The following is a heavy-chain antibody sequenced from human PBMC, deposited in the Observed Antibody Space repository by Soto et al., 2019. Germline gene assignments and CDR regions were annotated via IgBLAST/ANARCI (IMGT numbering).Heavy chain of an antibody. CDR2: ISSSSSTI. V-gene: IGHV3-48*01. Sequence: PGGSLRLSCAASGFTFSSYSMTWVRQPPGKGLEWVSYISSSSSTIYYADSVKGRFTISRDNAKNSLYLQMNSLRVEDTAVYYCARESRLDTFDIWGQGTMVTVSS. J-gene: IGHJ3*02. CDR3: ARESRLDTFDI. CDR1: GFTFSSYS. D-gene: IGHD6-25*01.